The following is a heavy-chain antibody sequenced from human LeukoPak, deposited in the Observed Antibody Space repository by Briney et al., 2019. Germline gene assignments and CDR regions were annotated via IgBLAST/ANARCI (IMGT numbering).Heavy chain of an antibody. J-gene: IGHJ4*02. CDR3: ARDSKTTPTDY. CDR1: SGSFSGYY. V-gene: IGHV4-34*01. CDR2: INHSGST. D-gene: IGHD1-7*01. Sequence: SETLSLTCAVYSGSFSGYYWSWIRQPPGKGLEWIGEINHSGSTNYNPSLKGRVTISVDTSKNQFSLKLSSVTAADTAVYYCARDSKTTPTDYWGQGTLVTVSS.